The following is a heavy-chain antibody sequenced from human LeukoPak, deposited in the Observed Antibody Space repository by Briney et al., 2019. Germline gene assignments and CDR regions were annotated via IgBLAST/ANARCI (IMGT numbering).Heavy chain of an antibody. D-gene: IGHD5-18*01. Sequence: SVKVSCKASGGTFSSYAISWVRQAPGQGLEWMGGIIPIFGTANYAQKFQGRVTITADESTSTAYMELSSLRSEDTAVYYCAKDSSARITAMVPDWGQGTLVTVSS. CDR3: AKDSSARITAMVPD. J-gene: IGHJ4*02. CDR1: GGTFSSYA. CDR2: IIPIFGTA. V-gene: IGHV1-69*13.